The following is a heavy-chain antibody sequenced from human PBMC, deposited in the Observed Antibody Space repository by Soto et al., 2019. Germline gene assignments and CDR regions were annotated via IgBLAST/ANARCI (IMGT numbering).Heavy chain of an antibody. CDR1: GFTFSRNT. D-gene: IGHD3-16*02. CDR2: ITSSGSYV. V-gene: IGHV3-21*01. CDR3: VKVEGIEAMDV. J-gene: IGHJ6*02. Sequence: EVQLVESGGGLVKPGGSLRLSCVTSGFTFSRNTMNWVRQAPGKGLEWVASITSSGSYVYYADSVKGRFSASRDNAKNSLSLQMDSLRPDDTAIYFCVKVEGIEAMDVWGQGTTVTVSS.